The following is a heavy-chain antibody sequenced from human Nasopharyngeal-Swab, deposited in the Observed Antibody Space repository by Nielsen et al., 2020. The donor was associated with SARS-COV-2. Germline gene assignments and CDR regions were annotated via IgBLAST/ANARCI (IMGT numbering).Heavy chain of an antibody. J-gene: IGHJ6*02. V-gene: IGHV1-18*01. CDR1: GYTFTSYG. CDR3: ARDITIFGVVIINYGMDV. CDR2: ISAYNGNT. D-gene: IGHD3-3*01. Sequence: ASVKVSCKASGYTFTSYGISWVRQAPGQGLEWMGWISAYNGNTNYAQKFQGRVTMTTDTSTSTAYMELRSLRSDDTAVYYCARDITIFGVVIINYGMDVWGQGTTVTVSS.